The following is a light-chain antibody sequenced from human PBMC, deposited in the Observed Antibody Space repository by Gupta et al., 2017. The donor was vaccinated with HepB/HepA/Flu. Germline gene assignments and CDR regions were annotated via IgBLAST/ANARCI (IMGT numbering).Light chain of an antibody. V-gene: IGLV8-61*01. CDR1: SGSVSSRNY. CDR3: VLYMGSGLKV. J-gene: IGLJ3*02. CDR2: ITN. Sequence: TGATQESSFSVSPGVTVTPTCGFSSGSVSSRNYPSCYQQTPGQAPRTLIYITNIRSSGVPDRFSCTILRNKAAFTCAGAQADDGYDYYCVLYMGSGLKVFGGGTKLTVL.